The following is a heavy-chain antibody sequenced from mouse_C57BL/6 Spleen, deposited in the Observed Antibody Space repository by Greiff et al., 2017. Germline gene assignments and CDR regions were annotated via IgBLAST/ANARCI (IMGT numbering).Heavy chain of an antibody. CDR3: ARYYGSSGFYAMDY. D-gene: IGHD1-1*01. V-gene: IGHV2-2*01. CDR2: IWSGGST. J-gene: IGHJ4*01. Sequence: QVQLKESGPGLVQPSQSLSITCTVSGFSLTSYGVHWVRQSPGKGLEWLGVIWSGGSTDYNAAFISRLSISKDNSKSQVFFKMNSLQADDTAIYYCARYYGSSGFYAMDYWGQGTSVTVSS. CDR1: GFSLTSYG.